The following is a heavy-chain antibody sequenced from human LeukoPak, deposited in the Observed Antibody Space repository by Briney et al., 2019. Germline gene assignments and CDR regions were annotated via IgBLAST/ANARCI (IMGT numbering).Heavy chain of an antibody. J-gene: IGHJ5*02. CDR2: ISSSGSTI. CDR3: AREPAAGYCSSTSCLNWFDH. V-gene: IGHV3-11*01. Sequence: GGSLRLSCAASGFTFSDYYMSWIRQAPGKGLEWVSYISSSGSTIYYADSVKGRFTISRDNAKNSLCLQMNSLRAEDTAVYYCAREPAAGYCSSTSCLNWFDHWGQGTLVTVSS. D-gene: IGHD2-2*01. CDR1: GFTFSDYY.